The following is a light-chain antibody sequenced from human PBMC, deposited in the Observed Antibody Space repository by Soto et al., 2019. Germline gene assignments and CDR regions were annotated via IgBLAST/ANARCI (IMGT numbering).Light chain of an antibody. J-gene: IGKJ2*01. CDR1: QDISSN. V-gene: IGKV3-15*01. CDR2: DAS. CDR3: QQYKNWPPYT. Sequence: EIVMTQSPATLSVTLGERATLSCRASQDISSNLAWYQQKPGQAPRLLIYDASTRATGIPARFSGSGSETEFTLTISSLQSEDFAVYYCQQYKNWPPYTFGQGTKLEIK.